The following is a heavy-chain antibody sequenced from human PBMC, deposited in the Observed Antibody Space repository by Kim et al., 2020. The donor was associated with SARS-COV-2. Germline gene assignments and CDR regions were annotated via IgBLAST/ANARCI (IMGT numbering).Heavy chain of an antibody. J-gene: IGHJ4*02. CDR1: GFTFSDYY. D-gene: IGHD3-22*01. CDR3: ARAVQDSSGHHTFAY. V-gene: IGHV3-72*01. Sequence: GGSLRLSCAASGFTFSDYYMDWVRQAPGKGLEWVGRIRKKSNGYTTEYAASVKGRFTVSRDDSQNSLYLQMNSLKTEDTAVYYCARAVQDSSGHHTFAYWGQGVLVTVSS. CDR2: IRKKSNGYTT.